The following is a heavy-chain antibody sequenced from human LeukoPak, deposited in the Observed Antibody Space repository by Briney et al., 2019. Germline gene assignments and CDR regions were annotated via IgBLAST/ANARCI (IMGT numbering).Heavy chain of an antibody. Sequence: ASVKVSCKASGYTFTGYYMHWVRQAPGQGLEWMGWINPNSGGTNYAQKFQGRVTMTSNTSINTAYMELSSLRSEDTAVYYCARGTSSGYNWGQGTLVTVSS. D-gene: IGHD6-19*01. V-gene: IGHV1-2*02. CDR1: GYTFTGYY. J-gene: IGHJ4*02. CDR2: INPNSGGT. CDR3: ARGTSSGYN.